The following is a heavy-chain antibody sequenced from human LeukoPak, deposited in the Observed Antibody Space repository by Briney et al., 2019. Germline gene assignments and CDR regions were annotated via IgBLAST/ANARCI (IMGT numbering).Heavy chain of an antibody. Sequence: GGSLRLSCAASGFTFSGYDMHWVRQAPGKGLEWVALIWYDGSNKYYADSVKGRFTISRDNSKNTLYLQMNSLRAEDTAVYYCARDHYSSGWPHDYWGQGTLVTVSS. D-gene: IGHD6-19*01. V-gene: IGHV3-33*01. CDR3: ARDHYSSGWPHDY. J-gene: IGHJ4*02. CDR1: GFTFSGYD. CDR2: IWYDGSNK.